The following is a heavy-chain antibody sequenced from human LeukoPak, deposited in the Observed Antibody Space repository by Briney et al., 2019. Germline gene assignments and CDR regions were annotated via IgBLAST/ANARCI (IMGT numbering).Heavy chain of an antibody. CDR3: ARGPIPYNWNERFHAFDI. V-gene: IGHV1-69*02. D-gene: IGHD1-1*01. CDR1: GGTFSSYT. Sequence: SVKVACKASGGTFSSYTISWVRQAPGQGLEWMGRIIPILGIANYAQKFQGRVTITADESTSTAYMELSSLRSVDTAVYYCARGPIPYNWNERFHAFDIWGQGTMVTVSS. CDR2: IIPILGIA. J-gene: IGHJ3*02.